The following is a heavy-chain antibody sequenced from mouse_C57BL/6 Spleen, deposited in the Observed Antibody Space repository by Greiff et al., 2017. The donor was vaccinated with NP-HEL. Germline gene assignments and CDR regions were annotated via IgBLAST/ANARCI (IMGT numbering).Heavy chain of an antibody. V-gene: IGHV1-7*01. CDR2: INPSSGYT. J-gene: IGHJ4*01. CDR3: ARDIGYPYYAMDY. Sequence: QVQLQQSGAELAKPGASVKLSCKASGYTFTSYWMHWVKQRPGQGLEWIGYINPSSGYTKYNQKFKDKATLTANKSSSSAYMQLSSLTYEYSAVYYCARDIGYPYYAMDYWGQGTSVTVSS. CDR1: GYTFTSYW. D-gene: IGHD1-2*01.